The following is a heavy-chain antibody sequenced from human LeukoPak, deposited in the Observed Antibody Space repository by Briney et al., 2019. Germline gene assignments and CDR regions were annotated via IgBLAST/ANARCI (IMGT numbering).Heavy chain of an antibody. CDR1: GGSISNNNW. J-gene: IGHJ4*02. Sequence: SETLSLTCAVSGGSISNNNWWSWVRQPPGKGLEWIGTIYYTGSTYYNPSLKSRVTISVDTSKKHFSLKLNSVTAADTAVYYCARDQGTIILGYFDYWGQGTLVTISS. D-gene: IGHD3-22*01. CDR2: IYYTGST. V-gene: IGHV4-4*02. CDR3: ARDQGTIILGYFDY.